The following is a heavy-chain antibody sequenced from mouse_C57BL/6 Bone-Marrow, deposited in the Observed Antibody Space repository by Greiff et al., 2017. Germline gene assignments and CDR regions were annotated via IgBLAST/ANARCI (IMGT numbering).Heavy chain of an antibody. D-gene: IGHD4-1*01. CDR2: MRSKSNNYAT. J-gene: IGHJ2*01. Sequence: EVQLVESGGGLVQPKGSLKLSCAASGFSFNTYAMNWVRQAPGKGLEWVARMRSKSNNYATYYADSVKDRFTNSRDDSESMLYLQMNNVKTEDTAMDYWVNWDVGYWGQGTTLTVSS. CDR1: GFSFNTYA. V-gene: IGHV10-1*01. CDR3: VNWDVGY.